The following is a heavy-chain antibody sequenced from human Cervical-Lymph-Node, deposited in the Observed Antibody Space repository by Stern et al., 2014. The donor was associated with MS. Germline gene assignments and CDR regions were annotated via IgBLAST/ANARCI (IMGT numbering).Heavy chain of an antibody. CDR3: AKDGSSGYYYGYYFDY. J-gene: IGHJ4*02. V-gene: IGHV3-30*18. Sequence: VQLLESGGGVVQPGRSLRLSCAASGFTFSSYGMHRVRPAPGQGLEWVAVISYDGSNKYYADSVKGRFTISRDNSKNTLYLQMNSLRAEDTAVYYCAKDGSSGYYYGYYFDYWGQGTLVTVSS. CDR1: GFTFSSYG. D-gene: IGHD3-22*01. CDR2: ISYDGSNK.